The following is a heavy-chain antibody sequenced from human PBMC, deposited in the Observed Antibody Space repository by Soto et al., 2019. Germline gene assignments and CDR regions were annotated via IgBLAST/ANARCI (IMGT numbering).Heavy chain of an antibody. CDR2: INPNSGGT. CDR3: ARVRGYSYGLTKVYYYGMDV. V-gene: IGHV1-2*02. Sequence: ASVKVSCKASGCTFTGYYMHWVRQAPGQGLEWMGWINPNSGGTNYAQKFQGRVTMTRDTSISTAYMELSRLRSDDTAVYYCARVRGYSYGLTKVYYYGMDVWGQGTTVTVPS. J-gene: IGHJ6*02. D-gene: IGHD5-18*01. CDR1: GCTFTGYY.